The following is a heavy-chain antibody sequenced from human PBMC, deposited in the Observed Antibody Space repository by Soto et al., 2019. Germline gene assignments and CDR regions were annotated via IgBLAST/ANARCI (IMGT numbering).Heavy chain of an antibody. D-gene: IGHD6-25*01. J-gene: IGHJ5*02. CDR1: GSSISNYY. CDR3: ARGGVAARKGRWFDP. CDR2: IHYSGST. V-gene: IGHV4-59*01. Sequence: PSETLSLTCTVSGSSISNYYWGWIRQPPGKGLEWIGYIHYSGSTNYNPSLRSRVTISVDTPKNQFSLKVNSMTAADTAIYYCARGGVAARKGRWFDPWGQGTLVTVSS.